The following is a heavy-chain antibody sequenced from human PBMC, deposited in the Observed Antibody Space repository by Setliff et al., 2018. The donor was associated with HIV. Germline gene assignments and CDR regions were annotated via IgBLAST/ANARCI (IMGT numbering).Heavy chain of an antibody. CDR1: GVSITSHY. CDR2: GHHSGHT. D-gene: IGHD1-26*01. V-gene: IGHV4-4*09. Sequence: PSETLSLTCTVSGVSITSHYWNWIRQSPGKGLEWIGFGHHSGHTRQNPSLASRVTISVDMSKNQFSLKLNSLSAADTAGYYCARWESAQKAFNPWGHGTMVTVSS. J-gene: IGHJ3*01. CDR3: ARWESAQKAFNP.